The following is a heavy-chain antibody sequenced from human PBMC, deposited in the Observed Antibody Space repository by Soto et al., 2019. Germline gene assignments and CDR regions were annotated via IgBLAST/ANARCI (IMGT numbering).Heavy chain of an antibody. V-gene: IGHV3-7*01. Sequence: GGSLRLSCAASGFTFSSYWMSWVRQAPGKGLEWVANIKQDGSEKYYVDSVKGRFTISRDNAKNSLYLQMNSLRAEDTAVYYCARVYGKMVAVPPDFWGQGTLVTVSS. CDR3: ARVYGKMVAVPPDF. D-gene: IGHD3-10*01. J-gene: IGHJ4*02. CDR1: GFTFSSYW. CDR2: IKQDGSEK.